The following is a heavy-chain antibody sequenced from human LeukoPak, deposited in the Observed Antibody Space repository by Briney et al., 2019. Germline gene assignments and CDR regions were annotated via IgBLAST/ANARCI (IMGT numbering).Heavy chain of an antibody. CDR1: GFTFSDYY. J-gene: IGHJ6*02. Sequence: GSLRLSCAASGFTFSDYYWSWIWQPAGKGLEWIGRIYTSGSTNYNPSLKSRVTMSVDTSKNQFSLKLSSVTAADTAVYYCARALPYYDFWSGGGGYGMDVWGQGTTVTVSS. CDR3: ARALPYYDFWSGGGGYGMDV. CDR2: IYTSGST. V-gene: IGHV4-4*07. D-gene: IGHD3-3*01.